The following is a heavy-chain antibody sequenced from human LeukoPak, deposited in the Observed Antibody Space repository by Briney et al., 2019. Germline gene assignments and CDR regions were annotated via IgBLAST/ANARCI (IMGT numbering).Heavy chain of an antibody. V-gene: IGHV3-23*01. J-gene: IGHJ4*02. D-gene: IGHD2-15*01. Sequence: GGSLRLSCTASGFTFSSYAMTWVRQAPGKGLEWVAGISSSGGATYYADSVKGRFTISRDSSNNTLYLQMDSLRAEDTAVYYCAKDPSSSPQWYFDYWGQGTLVTVSS. CDR2: ISSSGGAT. CDR1: GFTFSSYA. CDR3: AKDPSSSPQWYFDY.